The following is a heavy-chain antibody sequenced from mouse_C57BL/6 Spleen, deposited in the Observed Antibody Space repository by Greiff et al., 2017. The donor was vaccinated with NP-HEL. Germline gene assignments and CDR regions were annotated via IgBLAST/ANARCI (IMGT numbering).Heavy chain of an antibody. CDR1: GYAFSSYW. Sequence: QVQLQQSGAELVKPGASVKISCKASGYAFSSYWMNWVKQRPGKGLEWIGQIYPGDGDTNYNGKFKGKATLTAAKSSSTAYMQLSSLTSEDSAFYFCARGGSSYGDYWGQGTTLTVSS. J-gene: IGHJ2*01. CDR3: ARGGSSYGDY. CDR2: IYPGDGDT. D-gene: IGHD1-1*01. V-gene: IGHV1-80*01.